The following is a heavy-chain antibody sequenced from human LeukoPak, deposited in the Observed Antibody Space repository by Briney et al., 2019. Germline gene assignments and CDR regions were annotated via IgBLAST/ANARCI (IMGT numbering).Heavy chain of an antibody. D-gene: IGHD6-19*01. J-gene: IGHJ4*02. Sequence: ASVKVSCKASGYTFTSHYMHWVRQAPGKGLEWMGIINPSGGRTSDTQKFLGRLTMTRDMSTSTVYMELSSLRSEDTAVYYCAREVIAVAGTRGYYFDYWGQGTLVTVSS. CDR2: INPSGGRT. CDR1: GYTFTSHY. CDR3: AREVIAVAGTRGYYFDY. V-gene: IGHV1-46*01.